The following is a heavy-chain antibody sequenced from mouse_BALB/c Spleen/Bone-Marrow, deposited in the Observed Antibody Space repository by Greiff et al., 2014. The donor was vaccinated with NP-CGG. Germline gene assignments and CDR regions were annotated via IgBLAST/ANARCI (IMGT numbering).Heavy chain of an antibody. Sequence: EVQLQQSGPDLVKPGASMKISCKASGYSFTGYYMHWVKQSHGKSLEWIGRVNPYNGGTSYNQKFKDKAILTVDKSSSTAYMELRSLTSEDSAVYYCARPIYDGYSAAMDYWGQGTSVTVSS. CDR2: VNPYNGGT. CDR3: ARPIYDGYSAAMDY. J-gene: IGHJ4*01. V-gene: IGHV1-26*01. D-gene: IGHD2-3*01. CDR1: GYSFTGYY.